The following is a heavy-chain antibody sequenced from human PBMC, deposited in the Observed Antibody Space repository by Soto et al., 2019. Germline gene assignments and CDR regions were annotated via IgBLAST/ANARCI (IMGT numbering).Heavy chain of an antibody. CDR3: ARDEGGSSWYYYYYMDV. J-gene: IGHJ6*03. D-gene: IGHD6-13*01. CDR1: GFTFSSYS. V-gene: IGHV3-21*01. CDR2: IISSSSYI. Sequence: GGSLRLSCAASGFTFSSYSMNWVRQAPGKGLEWVSSIISSSSYIYYADSVKGRFTISRDNAKNSLYLQMNSLRAEDTAVYYCARDEGGSSWYYYYYMDVWGKGTAVAVSS.